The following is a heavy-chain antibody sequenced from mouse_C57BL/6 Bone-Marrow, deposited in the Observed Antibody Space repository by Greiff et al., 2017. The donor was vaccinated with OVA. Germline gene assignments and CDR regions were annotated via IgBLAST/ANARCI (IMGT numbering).Heavy chain of an antibody. CDR1: GYAFSSSW. CDR2: IYPGDGDT. CDR3: AGDYYGSSPYWYFDV. Sequence: VQLVESGPELVKPGASVKISCKASGYAFSSSWMNWVKQRPGKGLEWIGRIYPGDGDTNYNGKFKGKATLTADKSSSTAYMQLSSLTSEDSAVYFCAGDYYGSSPYWYFDVWGTGTTVTVSS. V-gene: IGHV1-82*01. J-gene: IGHJ1*03. D-gene: IGHD1-1*01.